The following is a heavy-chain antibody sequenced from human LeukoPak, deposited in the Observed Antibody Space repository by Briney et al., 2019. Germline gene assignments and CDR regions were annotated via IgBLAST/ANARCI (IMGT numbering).Heavy chain of an antibody. J-gene: IGHJ4*02. CDR2: IPFSGRDE. V-gene: IGHV3-30*02. CDR3: VKDCGLGGSRDY. CDR1: GFSFESYG. D-gene: IGHD1-26*01. Sequence: GGSLRLSCATFGFSFESYGLHWVRQAPGKGLEWVTFIPFSGRDENYADSVRGRFTIPRDNSKNMVYLQMNSLRPDDTGIYYCVKDCGLGGSRDYWGQGTLVTVSS.